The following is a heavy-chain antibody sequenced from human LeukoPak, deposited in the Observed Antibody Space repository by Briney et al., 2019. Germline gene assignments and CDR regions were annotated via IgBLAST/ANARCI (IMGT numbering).Heavy chain of an antibody. CDR1: GFTFSSYG. Sequence: GGSLRLSCAASGFTFSSYGMHWVRQAPGKGLEWVAFIRYDGSNKYYADSVKGRFTISRDNSKNTLYLQMNSLRAEDTAVYYCARAGYRGFQYAFDIWGQGTMVTVSS. CDR2: IRYDGSNK. D-gene: IGHD1-26*01. J-gene: IGHJ3*02. CDR3: ARAGYRGFQYAFDI. V-gene: IGHV3-30*02.